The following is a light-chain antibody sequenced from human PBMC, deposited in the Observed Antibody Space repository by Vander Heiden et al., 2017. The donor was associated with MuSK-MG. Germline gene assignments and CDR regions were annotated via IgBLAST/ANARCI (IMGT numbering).Light chain of an antibody. CDR3: QKYSDALLT. CDR2: DAS. V-gene: IGKV1-27*01. J-gene: IGKJ4*01. Sequence: DIQMTQSPSSLSASVGDRVTITCRASQGISNSLAWYQQKPGKVPKLLIYDASTVESGVPSRFSRSGSGTDFTLTISRLQPEDLASYYCQKYSDALLTFGGGTKVEIK. CDR1: QGISNS.